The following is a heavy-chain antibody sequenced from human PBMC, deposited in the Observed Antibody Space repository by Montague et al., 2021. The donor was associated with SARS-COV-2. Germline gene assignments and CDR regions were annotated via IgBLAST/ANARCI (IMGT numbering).Heavy chain of an antibody. CDR3: ARQGGSNYGWFDP. D-gene: IGHD1-26*01. Sequence: SETLSLTCTVSGESINSRYWSWIRQPPGKGLEWIGYYYSESTKYNLSLKSRVTISVDTSKNQFSVKVTSVTAADTAVYYCARQGGSNYGWFDPWGQGTLVTVSS. J-gene: IGHJ5*02. CDR1: GESINSRY. V-gene: IGHV4-59*08. CDR2: YYSEST.